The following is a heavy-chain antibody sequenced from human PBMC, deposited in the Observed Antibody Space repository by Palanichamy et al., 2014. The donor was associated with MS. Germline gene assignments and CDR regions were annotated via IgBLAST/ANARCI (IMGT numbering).Heavy chain of an antibody. CDR3: ARDQGFGGRFNDY. D-gene: IGHD3-10*01. J-gene: IGHJ4*02. V-gene: IGHV3-74*01. Sequence: EVQLVESGGGLVQPGGSLRLSCAASGFTFSSYWMHWVRQAPGKGLVWVSRINSDGSSTSYADSVKGRFTISRDSAKNTLYLQMNSLRAEDTAVCYCARDQGFGGRFNDYWGQGTLVTVSS. CDR1: GFTFSSYW. CDR2: INSDGSST.